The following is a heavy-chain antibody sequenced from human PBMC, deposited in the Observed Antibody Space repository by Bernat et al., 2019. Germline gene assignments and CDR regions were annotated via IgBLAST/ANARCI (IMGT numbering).Heavy chain of an antibody. CDR2: SNSDGSST. V-gene: IGHV3-74*01. Sequence: EGEGGEEGGGGGKRGGSLRGEGGERGGTGRRDWMHWVRQAPGKGRGGGGGSNSDGSSTSYADYVKGRFTISRDNAKNTLYLQMNSLRAEDTAVYYCARDGYSYGYCWFDPWGQGTLVTVSS. CDR3: ARDGYSYGYCWFDP. D-gene: IGHD5-18*01. CDR1: GGTGRRDW. J-gene: IGHJ5*02.